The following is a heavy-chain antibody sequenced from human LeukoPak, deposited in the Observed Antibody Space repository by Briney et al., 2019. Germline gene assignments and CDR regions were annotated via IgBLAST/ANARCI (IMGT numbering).Heavy chain of an antibody. J-gene: IGHJ4*02. CDR2: ISWNSGSI. V-gene: IGHV3-9*01. CDR1: GFTFDDYA. CDR3: AKDVRKVGIVATTPHDY. Sequence: GRSLRLSCAASGFTFDDYAMHWVRQAPGKGLEWVSGISWNSGSIGYADSVKGRFTISRDNAKNSLYLQMNSLRAEDTALYYCAKDVRKVGIVATTPHDYWGQGTLVTVSS. D-gene: IGHD5-12*01.